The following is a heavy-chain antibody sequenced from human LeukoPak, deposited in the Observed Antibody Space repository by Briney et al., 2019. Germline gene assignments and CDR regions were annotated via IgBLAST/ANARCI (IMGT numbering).Heavy chain of an antibody. CDR3: ASGSSPSYYRDV. CDR2: IYYSGST. J-gene: IGHJ6*03. Sequence: SETLSLTCTVSGGSISSYYWSWIRQPPGKGLEWIGYIYYSGSTNYNPSLKSRVTISVDTSKNQFSLKLISVTAAYTAVYYCASGSSPSYYRDVWGKGPTVIVSS. V-gene: IGHV4-59*01. CDR1: GGSISSYY. D-gene: IGHD3-10*01.